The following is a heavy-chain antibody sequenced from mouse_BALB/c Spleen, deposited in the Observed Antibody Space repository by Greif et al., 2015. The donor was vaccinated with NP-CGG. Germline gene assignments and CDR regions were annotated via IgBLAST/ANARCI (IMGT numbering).Heavy chain of an antibody. V-gene: IGHV1-80*01. CDR1: GYAFSSYW. CDR3: ARYDYDHYAMDY. Sequence: VMLVESGAELVRPGSSVKISCKASGYAFSSYWMNWVKQRPGQGLEWIGRIYPGDGDTNYNGKFKGKATLTADKSSSTAYMQLSSLTSEDSAVYFCARYDYDHYAMDYWGQGTSVTVSS. D-gene: IGHD2-4*01. J-gene: IGHJ4*01. CDR2: IYPGDGDT.